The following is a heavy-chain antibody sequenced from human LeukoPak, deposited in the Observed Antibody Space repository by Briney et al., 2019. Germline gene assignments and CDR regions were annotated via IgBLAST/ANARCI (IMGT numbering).Heavy chain of an antibody. V-gene: IGHV4-59*01. CDR2: IYYSGST. J-gene: IGHJ4*02. Sequence: SETLSLTCTVSGGSISSYYWSWIRQPPGKGLEWIGYIYYSGSTNYNPSLKSRVTISVDTSKNQFSLKLSSVTAVDTAVYYCARYRYYYGSGSYYQYFDYWGQGTLVTVSS. CDR3: ARYRYYYGSGSYYQYFDY. D-gene: IGHD3-10*01. CDR1: GGSISSYY.